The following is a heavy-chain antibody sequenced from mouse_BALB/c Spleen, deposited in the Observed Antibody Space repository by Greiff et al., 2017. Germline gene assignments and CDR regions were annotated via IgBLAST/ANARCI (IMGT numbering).Heavy chain of an antibody. CDR2: IDPENGDT. D-gene: IGHD2-10*02. V-gene: IGHV14-4*02. CDR1: GFNIKDYY. Sequence: EVKLQESGAELVRSGASVKLSCTASGFNIKDYYMHWVKQRPEQGLEWIGWIDPENGDTEYAPKFQGKATMTADTSSNTAYLQLSSLTSEDSAVYYCASRYGNYGMDYWGQGTSVTVSS. J-gene: IGHJ4*01. CDR3: ASRYGNYGMDY.